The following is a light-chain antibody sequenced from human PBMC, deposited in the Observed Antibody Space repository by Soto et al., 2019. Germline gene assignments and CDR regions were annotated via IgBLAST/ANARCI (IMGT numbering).Light chain of an antibody. J-gene: IGKJ3*01. CDR3: QQYGDSPRVT. CDR2: GAS. Sequence: EIVLTQSPGTLSLSPGERATLSCRASQSVSINYLAWYQQKPGQAPRLLIYGASSRATGVRDRFSGSGSGTDFTLIISRLEPEDLAVYYCQQYGDSPRVTFGPGTKVDIK. V-gene: IGKV3-20*01. CDR1: QSVSINY.